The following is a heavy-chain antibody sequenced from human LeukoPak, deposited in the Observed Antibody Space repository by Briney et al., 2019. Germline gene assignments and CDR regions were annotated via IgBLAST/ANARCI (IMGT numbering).Heavy chain of an antibody. CDR1: GFTFSSYG. Sequence: GGSLRLSCVASGFTFSSYGMHWVRQAPGKGLEWVAFIHYDGSNKYYADSVKGRFTISRDNSKTTLYLQMNSLRAEDTAVYYCAKDVPAAYFDYWGQGTLVTVSS. J-gene: IGHJ4*02. D-gene: IGHD2-2*01. V-gene: IGHV3-30*02. CDR2: IHYDGSNK. CDR3: AKDVPAAYFDY.